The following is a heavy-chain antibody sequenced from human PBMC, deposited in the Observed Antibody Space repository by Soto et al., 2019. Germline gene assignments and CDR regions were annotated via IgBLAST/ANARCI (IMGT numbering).Heavy chain of an antibody. CDR2: IKQDGSEK. J-gene: IGHJ4*02. CDR3: ARSLPREPFYYDSSGYQDY. D-gene: IGHD3-22*01. CDR1: GFTFSSYW. V-gene: IGHV3-7*01. Sequence: EVQLVESGGGLVQPGGSLRLSCAASGFTFSSYWMSWVRQAPGKGLEWVANIKQDGSEKYYVDSVKGRFTISRDNAKNSVYLQMNSLRAEDTAVYYCARSLPREPFYYDSSGYQDYWGQGTLVTVSS.